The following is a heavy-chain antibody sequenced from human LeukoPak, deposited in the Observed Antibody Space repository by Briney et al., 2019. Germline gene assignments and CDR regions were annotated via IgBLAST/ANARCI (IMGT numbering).Heavy chain of an antibody. Sequence: GGSLRLSCAASGFTFSSYSMNWVRQAPGKGLEWVSYISSSSSIIYYADSVKGRFTISRDNDKNSLYLQMNSPRAEDTAVYYCARGATMYYYDSSGYPDYWGQGTLVTVSS. V-gene: IGHV3-48*04. CDR3: ARGATMYYYDSSGYPDY. CDR1: GFTFSSYS. D-gene: IGHD3-22*01. J-gene: IGHJ4*02. CDR2: ISSSSSII.